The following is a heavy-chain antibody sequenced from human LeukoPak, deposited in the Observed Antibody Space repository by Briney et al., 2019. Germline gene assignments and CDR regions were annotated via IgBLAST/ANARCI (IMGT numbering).Heavy chain of an antibody. CDR1: GYTFTGYY. J-gene: IGHJ5*02. Sequence: ASVKVSCKASGYTFTGYYIFWVRQAPGQGLKWMERINPNSGGTQYAQEFQGRVTMTRDTSISTAYMELSRLRSDDTAVYYCARGYCSGGGCYSVENWFDPWGQGTLVTVSS. CDR2: INPNSGGT. V-gene: IGHV1-2*06. D-gene: IGHD2-15*01. CDR3: ARGYCSGGGCYSVENWFDP.